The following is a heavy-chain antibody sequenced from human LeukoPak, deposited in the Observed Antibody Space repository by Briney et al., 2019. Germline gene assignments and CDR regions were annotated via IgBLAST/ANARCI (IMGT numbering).Heavy chain of an antibody. D-gene: IGHD3-9*01. CDR3: AQTHPDIFTDYYRVPLDY. CDR1: GFAFSTYA. V-gene: IGHV3-23*01. Sequence: PGGSLRLSCAASGFAFSTYAMSWVRQAPGKGLEWVSGISGSGDSTYYADSVKVRFTISRDNSKNTLYLPINSLRDEDTRLFYCAQTHPDIFTDYYRVPLDYWAQGTQVTVSS. CDR2: ISGSGDST. J-gene: IGHJ4*02.